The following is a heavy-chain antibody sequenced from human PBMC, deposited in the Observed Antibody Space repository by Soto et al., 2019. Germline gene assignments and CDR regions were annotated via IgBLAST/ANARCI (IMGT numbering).Heavy chain of an antibody. CDR3: ARGDVAVAGNYFAY. Sequence: EVQLVETGGGLIQPGGSLRLSCAASGFTVSSNYMSWVRQAPGKGLEWVSVIYSGGSTYYADSVKGRFTISRDNSKNTMYLQMNSLRAEDTAVYYCARGDVAVAGNYFAYWGQGTLVTVSS. V-gene: IGHV3-53*02. D-gene: IGHD6-19*01. CDR1: GFTVSSNY. CDR2: IYSGGST. J-gene: IGHJ4*02.